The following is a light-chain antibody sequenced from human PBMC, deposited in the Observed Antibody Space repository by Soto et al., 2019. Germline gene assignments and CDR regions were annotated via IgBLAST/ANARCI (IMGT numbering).Light chain of an antibody. J-gene: IGLJ2*01. V-gene: IGLV2-11*01. CDR2: DVS. CDR3: CSYAGSYILV. Sequence: QSVLTQPRSVSGSPGQSVTISCTGTSSDVGGYNYVSWYQQHPGKAPKLMIYDVSKRPSGVPGRFSGSKSGSTASLTISGLQAEDEANYYCCSYAGSYILVFGGGTKVTVL. CDR1: SSDVGGYNY.